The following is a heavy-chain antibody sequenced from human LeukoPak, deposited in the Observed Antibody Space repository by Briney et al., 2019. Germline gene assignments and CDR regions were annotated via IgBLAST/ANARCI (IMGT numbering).Heavy chain of an antibody. V-gene: IGHV3-30-3*01. J-gene: IGHJ4*02. Sequence: GGSLRLSCAASGFTFSSYAMHWVRQAPGKGLEWVAVISYDGSNKYYADTVKGRFTISRDNSKNTLYLQMNSLRAEDTAVYYCARETLIGYCSSTSCSGGPFDYWGQGTLVTVSS. CDR3: ARETLIGYCSSTSCSGGPFDY. D-gene: IGHD2-2*01. CDR2: ISYDGSNK. CDR1: GFTFSSYA.